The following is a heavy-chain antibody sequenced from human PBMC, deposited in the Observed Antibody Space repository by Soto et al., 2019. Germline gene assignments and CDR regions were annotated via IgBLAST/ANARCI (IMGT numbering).Heavy chain of an antibody. D-gene: IGHD6-19*01. J-gene: IGHJ4*02. CDR1: GYSFTGYY. Sequence: ASVKVSCKASGYSFTGYYIHWLRQAPGQGLEWMGWIYPNSGDTKSAQKFQGRLTLTRDTSITTAYMELSSLRPDDTAIYYCASLQTSGWYGVHWGQGTLVTVSS. V-gene: IGHV1-2*02. CDR2: IYPNSGDT. CDR3: ASLQTSGWYGVH.